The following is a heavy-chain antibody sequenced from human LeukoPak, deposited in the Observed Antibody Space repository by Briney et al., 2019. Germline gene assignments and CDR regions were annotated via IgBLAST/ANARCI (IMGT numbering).Heavy chain of an antibody. CDR1: GFTFSSYT. D-gene: IGHD3-10*01. CDR3: ARDWGVDS. Sequence: PGRSLRLSCAVSGFTFSSYTMVWVRQAPGEGLEWVAVTSYDGSNKYYADSVKGRFTISRDNSNNTLYLQMNSLRAEDTAVYYCARDWGVDSWGQGTLVTVSS. CDR2: TSYDGSNK. V-gene: IGHV3-30-3*01. J-gene: IGHJ4*02.